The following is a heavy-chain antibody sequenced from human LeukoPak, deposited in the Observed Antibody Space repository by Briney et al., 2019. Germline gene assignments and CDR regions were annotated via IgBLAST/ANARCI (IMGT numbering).Heavy chain of an antibody. Sequence: ASVKVSCKASGYTFTSYGISWVRQAPGQGLEWMGWISAYNGNTNYAQKLQGRVTMTTDTSTSTAYMELRSLRSDDTAVYYCARADDVLLWFGESLDFDYWGQGTLVTVSS. J-gene: IGHJ4*02. CDR2: ISAYNGNT. D-gene: IGHD3-10*01. CDR1: GYTFTSYG. V-gene: IGHV1-18*01. CDR3: ARADDVLLWFGESLDFDY.